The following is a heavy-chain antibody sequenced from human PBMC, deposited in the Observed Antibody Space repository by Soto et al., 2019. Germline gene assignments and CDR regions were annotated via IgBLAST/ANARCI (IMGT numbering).Heavy chain of an antibody. CDR2: ISGSGGST. Sequence: GGSLRLSCAASGGTFSSDAKSWVRQAPAKGMERVSAISGSGGSTYYADSAKGWFTISRDNSKNTLYLQMNSLRAEDTAVYYCAKWPAYYDFWSGYAYNWFDPWGQGTLVTVSS. V-gene: IGHV3-23*01. CDR3: AKWPAYYDFWSGYAYNWFDP. CDR1: GGTFSSDA. D-gene: IGHD3-3*01. J-gene: IGHJ5*02.